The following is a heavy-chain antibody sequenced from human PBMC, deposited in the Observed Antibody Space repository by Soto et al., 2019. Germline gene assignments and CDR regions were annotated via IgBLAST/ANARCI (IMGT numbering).Heavy chain of an antibody. V-gene: IGHV4-61*01. D-gene: IGHD2-2*02. CDR3: ARFVRSCSGTTCYTRADV. J-gene: IGHJ6*02. CDR1: GGSVSSDTNY. Sequence: PSETLSLTCTVSGGSVSSDTNYWSWIRQPPGKRLEWIGFIYSSGSTNYNPSLKRRVTMSVDTSKNQFSLKLRSVIVADTAVYHCARFVRSCSGTTCYTRADVWGQGTTVTVSS. CDR2: IYSSGST.